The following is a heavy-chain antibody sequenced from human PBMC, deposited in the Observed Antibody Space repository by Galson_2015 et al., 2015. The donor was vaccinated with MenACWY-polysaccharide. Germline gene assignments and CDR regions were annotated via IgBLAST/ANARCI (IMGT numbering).Heavy chain of an antibody. CDR1: GYTFTSYD. CDR2: MNPNSGNT. D-gene: IGHD6-19*01. CDR3: ASTKAGTHYFEY. V-gene: IGHV1-8*01. Sequence: SVKVSCKASGYTFTSYDINWVRQSTGQGLQWMGWMNPNSGNTGYAQDFQGRVTMTRNTSISTAYMELNSLRSEDTAVYYCASTKAGTHYFEYWGQETLLTVSS. J-gene: IGHJ4*02.